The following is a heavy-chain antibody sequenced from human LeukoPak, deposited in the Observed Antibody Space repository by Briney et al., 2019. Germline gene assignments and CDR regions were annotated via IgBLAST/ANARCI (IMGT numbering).Heavy chain of an antibody. V-gene: IGHV3-53*01. CDR3: AKIGRNYDFWTGYYEEEVDYMDV. D-gene: IGHD3-3*01. CDR1: GFTVSSNY. J-gene: IGHJ6*03. Sequence: PGGSLRLSCAASGFTVSSNYMSWVRQAPGKGLEWVSGISDRGVGTKHADSAKGRFTISRDNSKNTLYLQMNSLRAEDTAVYYCAKIGRNYDFWTGYYEEEVDYMDVWGKGTTVTVSS. CDR2: SDRGVGT.